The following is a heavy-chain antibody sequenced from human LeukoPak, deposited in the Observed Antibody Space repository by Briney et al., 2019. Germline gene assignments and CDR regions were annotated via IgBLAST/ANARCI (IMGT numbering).Heavy chain of an antibody. Sequence: ASVKVSCKASGYTFTSYGISWVRQAPGQGLEWMGWVSAYNGNTNYAQKLQGRVTMTTDTSTSTAYMELRSLRSDDTAVYYCARDYDSSGYCSHFDYWGQGTLVTVSS. CDR2: VSAYNGNT. CDR1: GYTFTSYG. CDR3: ARDYDSSGYCSHFDY. J-gene: IGHJ4*02. V-gene: IGHV1-18*01. D-gene: IGHD3-22*01.